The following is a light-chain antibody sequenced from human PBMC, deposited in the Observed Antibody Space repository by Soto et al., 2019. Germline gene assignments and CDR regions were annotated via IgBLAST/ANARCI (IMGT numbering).Light chain of an antibody. J-gene: IGLJ3*02. V-gene: IGLV1-47*01. CDR3: ATWDDSLSGR. CDR1: SSNIGSNY. CDR2: RND. Sequence: QSVLTQPPSASGTPGQRVTISCSGSSSNIGSNYVYWYQQLPGTAPKLLIYRNDQRPSGVPDRFSGSKSGTSASLAISGLRSEDEADYCCATWDDSLSGRFGGGTKLTV.